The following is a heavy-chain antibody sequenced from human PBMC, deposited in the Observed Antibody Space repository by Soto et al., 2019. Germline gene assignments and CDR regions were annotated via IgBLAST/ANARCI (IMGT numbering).Heavy chain of an antibody. D-gene: IGHD3-3*01. V-gene: IGHV2-5*02. J-gene: IGHJ5*02. Sequence: QITLKESGPTLVKPTQTLTLTCTFSGFSLSTSGVGVGWIRQPPGKALEWLALIYWDDDKRYSPSLKSRLTITKDTSKNQVVLTMTNMDPVDTATYYCSFWSGYNWFDPWGQGTLVTVSS. CDR3: SFWSGYNWFDP. CDR1: GFSLSTSGVG. CDR2: IYWDDDK.